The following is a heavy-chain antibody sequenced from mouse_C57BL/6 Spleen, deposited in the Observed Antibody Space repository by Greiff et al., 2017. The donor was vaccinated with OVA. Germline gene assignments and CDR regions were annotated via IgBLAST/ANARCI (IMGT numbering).Heavy chain of an antibody. V-gene: IGHV1-64*01. J-gene: IGHJ2*01. Sequence: QVQLQQPGAELVKPGASVKLSCKASGYTFTSYWMHWVKQRPGHGLEWIGMIHPNSGSTNYNEKFKSKATLTVDKSSSTAYMQLSSLTSEDSAVYYCARFNSSGYYFDYWGQGTTLTVSS. CDR1: GYTFTSYW. CDR3: ARFNSSGYYFDY. CDR2: IHPNSGST. D-gene: IGHD3-2*02.